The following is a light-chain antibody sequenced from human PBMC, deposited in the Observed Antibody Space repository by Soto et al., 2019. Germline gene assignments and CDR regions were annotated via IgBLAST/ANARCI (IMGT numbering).Light chain of an antibody. CDR3: QTWGTGIVV. Sequence: QPVLTQSPSASASLGASVKITCTLSRGHSSYAIAWHQQQPEKGPRYLMKLNSDGSHSKGDGIPDRFSGSSSGAERYLTISSLQSEDEADYYCQTWGTGIVVFGGGTKLTVL. CDR1: RGHSSYA. CDR2: LNSDGSH. J-gene: IGLJ2*01. V-gene: IGLV4-69*01.